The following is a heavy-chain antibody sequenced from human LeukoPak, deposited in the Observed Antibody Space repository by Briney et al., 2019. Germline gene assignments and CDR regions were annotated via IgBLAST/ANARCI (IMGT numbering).Heavy chain of an antibody. V-gene: IGHV3-21*01. D-gene: IGHD3-22*01. J-gene: IGHJ4*02. CDR1: GFTFSTYS. Sequence: PGGSLRLSCGASGFTFSTYSMNWVRQAPGKGLEWVSSISSGSSFIYYADSVKGRFTISRDNAKNSLFLQMNSLRAEDTAVYYCARESSGYFYWGQGTLVTVSS. CDR3: ARESSGYFY. CDR2: ISSGSSFI.